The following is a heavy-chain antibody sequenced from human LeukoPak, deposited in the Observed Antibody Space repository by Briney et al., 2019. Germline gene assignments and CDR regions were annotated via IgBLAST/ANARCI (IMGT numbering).Heavy chain of an antibody. D-gene: IGHD4-17*01. CDR1: GFTFSSYN. CDR2: ISSSRAII. CDR3: AKTTEGGFDY. J-gene: IGHJ4*02. Sequence: GGSLRLSCAASGFTFSSYNMNWVRQAPGKGLEWVSYISSSRAIIFYADSVKGRFTISRDNSKNTLYLQMNSLRAEDTAVYYCAKTTEGGFDYWGQGTLVTVSS. V-gene: IGHV3-48*01.